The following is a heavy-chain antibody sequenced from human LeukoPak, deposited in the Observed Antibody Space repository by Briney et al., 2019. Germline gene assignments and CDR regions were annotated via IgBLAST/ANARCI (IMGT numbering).Heavy chain of an antibody. D-gene: IGHD2-15*01. V-gene: IGHV1-58*02. CDR2: IVVGSGNT. CDR1: GFTFTSSA. J-gene: IGHJ4*02. CDR3: AAVYCSGGSCYSEVLDY. Sequence: SVKASCKASGFTFTSSAMQWVRQARGQRLEWIGWIVVGSGNTNYAQKFQERVTITRDMSTSTAYMELSSLRSEDTAVYYCAAVYCSGGSCYSEVLDYWGQGTLVTVSS.